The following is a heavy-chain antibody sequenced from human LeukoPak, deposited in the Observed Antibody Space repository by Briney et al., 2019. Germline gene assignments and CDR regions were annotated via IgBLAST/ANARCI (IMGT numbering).Heavy chain of an antibody. CDR2: ISWNSGSI. D-gene: IGHD6-13*01. Sequence: GGSLRLSCAASGFTFDDYAMHWVRQAPGKGLEWVSGISWNSGSIGYADSVKGRFTISRDNAKNSLYLQMNSLRAEDTALYYCAKDSIAAAGTYNYYYYCMDVWGQGTTVTVSS. V-gene: IGHV3-9*01. J-gene: IGHJ6*02. CDR3: AKDSIAAAGTYNYYYYCMDV. CDR1: GFTFDDYA.